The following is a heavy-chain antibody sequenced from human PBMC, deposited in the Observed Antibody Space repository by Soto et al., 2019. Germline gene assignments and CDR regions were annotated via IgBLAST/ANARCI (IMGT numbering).Heavy chain of an antibody. J-gene: IGHJ5*02. D-gene: IGHD3-9*01. CDR2: ISSSSSYI. Sequence: GGSLRLSCAASGFTFSSYSMNWVRQAPGKGPEWVSSISSSSSYIYYADSVKGRFTISRDNAKNSLYLQMNSLRAEDTAVYYCARDLNYDILTGYYVGRWFDPWGQGTLVTVSS. CDR1: GFTFSSYS. V-gene: IGHV3-21*01. CDR3: ARDLNYDILTGYYVGRWFDP.